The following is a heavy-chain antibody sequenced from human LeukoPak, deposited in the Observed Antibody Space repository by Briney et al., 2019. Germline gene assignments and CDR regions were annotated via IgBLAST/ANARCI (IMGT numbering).Heavy chain of an antibody. CDR3: ARGVFAYQRDYYMDV. V-gene: IGHV3-11*01. CDR2: ISSSGSTI. J-gene: IGHJ6*03. CDR1: GFTFSDYY. D-gene: IGHD2-2*01. Sequence: GGSLRLSCAASGFTFSDYYMSWIRQAPGKGLEWVSYISSSGSTIYYADAVKGRFTISRDNAKNSLYLQMNSLRAEDTAVYYCARGVFAYQRDYYMDVWGKGTTVTVSS.